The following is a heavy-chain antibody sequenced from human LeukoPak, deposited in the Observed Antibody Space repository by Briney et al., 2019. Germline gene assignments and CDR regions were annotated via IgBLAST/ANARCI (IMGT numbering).Heavy chain of an antibody. CDR3: AREDPPYGMDV. CDR1: GGSISSYY. Sequence: SETLSLTCTVSGGSISSYYWSWIRQPPGKGLEWIGYIYYSGSTNYNPSLKSRVAISVDTSKNQFSLKLSSVTAADTAVYYCAREDPPYGMDVWGQGTTVTVSS. J-gene: IGHJ6*02. V-gene: IGHV4-59*01. CDR2: IYYSGST.